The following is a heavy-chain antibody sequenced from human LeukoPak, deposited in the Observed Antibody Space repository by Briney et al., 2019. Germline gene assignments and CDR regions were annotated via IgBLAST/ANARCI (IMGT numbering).Heavy chain of an antibody. CDR3: ARDLVGGVTTVTSEFDY. Sequence: SETLSLTCTVSGGSISSSSYYWGWIRQPPGKGLEWIGSIYYSGSTYYNPSLKSRVTISVDTSKNQFSLKLSSVTAADTAVYYCARDLVGGVTTVTSEFDYWGQGTLVTVSS. V-gene: IGHV4-39*07. J-gene: IGHJ4*02. CDR2: IYYSGST. D-gene: IGHD4-17*01. CDR1: GGSISSSSYY.